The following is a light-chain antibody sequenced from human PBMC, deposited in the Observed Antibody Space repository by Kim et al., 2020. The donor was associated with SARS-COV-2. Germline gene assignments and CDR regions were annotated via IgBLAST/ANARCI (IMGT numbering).Light chain of an antibody. CDR1: SREVGSYNL. J-gene: IGLJ2*01. CDR2: EVS. CDR3: CSYAGSSTPVV. V-gene: IGLV2-23*02. Sequence: SITIARTGNSREVGSYNLVSWYQQPPGKAPKLMIYEVSKRPSGVSNRFSGSKSGNTASLTISGLQAEDEADYYCCSYAGSSTPVVFGGGTQLTVL.